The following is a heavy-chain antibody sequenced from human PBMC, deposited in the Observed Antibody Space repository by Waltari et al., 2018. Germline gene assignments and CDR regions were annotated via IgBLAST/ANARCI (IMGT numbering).Heavy chain of an antibody. J-gene: IGHJ4*02. D-gene: IGHD3-10*01. CDR1: GGSISSYY. CDR3: ARERGGYGSGLADY. V-gene: IGHV4-59*01. CDR2: IYYSGST. Sequence: QVQLQESGPGLVKPSETLSLTCTVSGGSISSYYWSWIRQPPGKGLEWIGYIYYSGSTNYNPSLKSRVTISVDTSKNQFSLKLSSVTAADTAVYYCARERGGYGSGLADYWGQGTLVTVSS.